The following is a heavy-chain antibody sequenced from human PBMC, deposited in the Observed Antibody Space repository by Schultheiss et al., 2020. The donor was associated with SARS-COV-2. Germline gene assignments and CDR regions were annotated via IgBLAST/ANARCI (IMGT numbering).Heavy chain of an antibody. CDR2: IYHSGST. Sequence: SQTLSLTCAVSGYSISSGYYWGWIRQPPGKGLEWIGSIYHSGSTYYNPSLKSRVTISVDTSKNQFSLKLSSVTAADTAVYYCARDTLGGDSSGYYPYFGMDIWSQGAAVT. J-gene: IGHJ6*02. CDR1: GYSISSGYY. CDR3: ARDTLGGDSSGYYPYFGMDI. V-gene: IGHV4-38-2*02. D-gene: IGHD3-22*01.